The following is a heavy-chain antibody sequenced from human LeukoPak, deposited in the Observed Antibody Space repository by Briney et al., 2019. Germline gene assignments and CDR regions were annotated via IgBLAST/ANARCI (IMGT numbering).Heavy chain of an antibody. D-gene: IGHD3-22*01. CDR3: ARDSYDTSGQFHNNWFDP. Sequence: ASVKVSCKVSGYIFSDHYIHWVRQAPGQGLEWMGTINPGDESTTFAQQLQGRVSMTRDLSTNTVYMELSSLRSDDTAVYYCARDSYDTSGQFHNNWFDPWGQGTLVTVSS. CDR2: INPGDEST. V-gene: IGHV1-46*01. J-gene: IGHJ5*02. CDR1: GYIFSDHY.